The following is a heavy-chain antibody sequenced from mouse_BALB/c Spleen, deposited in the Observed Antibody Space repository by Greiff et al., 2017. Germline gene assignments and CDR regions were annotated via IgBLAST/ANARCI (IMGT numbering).Heavy chain of an antibody. CDR3: ARREITVVPDYYAMDY. CDR1: GFTFSSYT. CDR2: ISNGGGST. V-gene: IGHV5-12-2*01. Sequence: EVQLVESGGGLVQPGGSLKLSCAASGFTFSSYTMSWVRQTPEKRLEWVAYISNGGGSTYYPDTVKGRFTISRDNAKNTLYLQMSSLKSEDTAMYYCARREITVVPDYYAMDYWGQGTSVTVSS. D-gene: IGHD1-1*01. J-gene: IGHJ4*01.